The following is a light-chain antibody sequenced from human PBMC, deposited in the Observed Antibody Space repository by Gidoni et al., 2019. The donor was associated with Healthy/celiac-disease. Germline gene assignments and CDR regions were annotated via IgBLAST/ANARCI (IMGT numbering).Light chain of an antibody. V-gene: IGKV1-12*01. CDR2: TAS. CDR3: LQANSFPHT. J-gene: IGKJ2*01. Sequence: DIQMTQSTSSVSASVGESVTITCLASQGVGSWLAWYQQKPGKAPKFLIYTASSLQSGVPSRFSCSGSGTDFTLTISSLQPADSATYFCLQANSFPHTFXQXTKLEIK. CDR1: QGVGSW.